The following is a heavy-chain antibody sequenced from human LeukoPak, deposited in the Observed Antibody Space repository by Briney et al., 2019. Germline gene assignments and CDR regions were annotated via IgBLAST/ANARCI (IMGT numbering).Heavy chain of an antibody. V-gene: IGHV3-53*01. D-gene: IGHD5-18*01. CDR1: GFTVSSNY. CDR2: IYSGGST. CDR3: IYGYTLDF. J-gene: IGHJ4*02. Sequence: GGSLRLSCAASGFTVSSNYMNWVRQAPGKGLEWVSVIYSGGSTNYADSVRGRFTISRDNSKNTLYLQMNSLRAEDTAVYYCIYGYTLDFWGQGTLVTVSS.